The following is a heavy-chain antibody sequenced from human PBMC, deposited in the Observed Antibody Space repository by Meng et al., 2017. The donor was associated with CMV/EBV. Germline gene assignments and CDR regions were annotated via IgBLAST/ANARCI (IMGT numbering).Heavy chain of an antibody. V-gene: IGHV4-34*01. CDR1: GGSFSCYY. D-gene: IGHD1-26*01. CDR2: INHSGST. Sequence: QVQLQQWREGLLKPSEPLSLTCAVYGGSFSCYYWSWIRQPPGKGLEWIGEINHSGSTNYNPSLKSRVTISVDTSKNQFSLKLSSVTAADTAVDYCARGVGGWFDPWGQGTLVTVSS. CDR3: ARGVGGWFDP. J-gene: IGHJ5*02.